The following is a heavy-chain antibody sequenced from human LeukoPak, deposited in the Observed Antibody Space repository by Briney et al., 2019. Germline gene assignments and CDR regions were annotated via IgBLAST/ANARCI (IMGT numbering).Heavy chain of an antibody. V-gene: IGHV3-43*02. CDR3: AKDSRGGITIFGVADNWFDP. Sequence: GGSLRLSCAASGFTFRDYAMSWVRQAPGKGLEWVSLISGGGGSTYYAVSVKGRFTTSRDTCKNSLYLQMNSLRAEDTDLYYCAKDSRGGITIFGVADNWFDPWGQGTLVTVSS. CDR1: GFTFRDYA. J-gene: IGHJ5*02. CDR2: ISGGGGST. D-gene: IGHD3-3*01.